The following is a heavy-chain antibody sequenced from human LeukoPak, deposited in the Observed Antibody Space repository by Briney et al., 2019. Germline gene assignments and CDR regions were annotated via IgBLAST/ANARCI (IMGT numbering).Heavy chain of an antibody. J-gene: IGHJ6*04. Sequence: ASVKVSCKASGYTFTGYYMHWVRQAPGQGLEWMGWINPNSGGTNYAQKFQGWVTTTRDTSISTAYMELSRLRSDDTAVYYCARDRGTTAYYGMDVWGKGTTVTVSS. CDR1: GYTFTGYY. CDR3: ARDRGTTAYYGMDV. V-gene: IGHV1-2*04. CDR2: INPNSGGT. D-gene: IGHD1-1*01.